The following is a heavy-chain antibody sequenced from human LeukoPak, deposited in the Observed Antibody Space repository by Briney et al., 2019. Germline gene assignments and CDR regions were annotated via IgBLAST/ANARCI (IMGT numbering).Heavy chain of an antibody. CDR1: GGSISSGIYS. Sequence: PSETLSLTCAASGGSISSGIYSWNWIRQPPGMGLEWIGYIYHTGHTYYNPSLKSRVTISVDRSKNQFSLKLSSVTAADTAVYYCARDSGDYPYYFDSWGQGALVTVSS. J-gene: IGHJ4*02. D-gene: IGHD3-10*01. V-gene: IGHV4-30-2*01. CDR2: IYHTGHT. CDR3: ARDSGDYPYYFDS.